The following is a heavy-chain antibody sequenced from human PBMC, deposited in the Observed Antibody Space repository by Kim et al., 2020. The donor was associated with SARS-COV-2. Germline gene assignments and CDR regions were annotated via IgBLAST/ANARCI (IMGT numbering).Heavy chain of an antibody. CDR2: INPNSGAT. V-gene: IGHV1-2*02. CDR3: ASSGLDS. CDR1: GYTFSNLY. Sequence: ASVKVSCKTSGYTFSNLYVHWVRQAPGLGLEWMGWINPNSGATNYAPRFQGRVTMTRHTSISTAYMELNRLRSDDTAMYYCASSGLDSWGQGTLVTVSS. J-gene: IGHJ4*02.